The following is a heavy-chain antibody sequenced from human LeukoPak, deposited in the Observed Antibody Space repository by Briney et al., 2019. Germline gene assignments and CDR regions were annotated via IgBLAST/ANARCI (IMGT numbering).Heavy chain of an antibody. CDR1: GFTFSTYS. D-gene: IGHD6-19*01. Sequence: PGGSLRLSCAASGFTFSTYSMNWLRKAPGKGLEWVSYISSSSDTIYYADSVKGRFTISSDNAKNSLYLQMNSLRDQDTAVYYCARDLRSGWYYFDFWGQGTLVTVSS. CDR2: ISSSSDTI. V-gene: IGHV3-48*02. J-gene: IGHJ4*02. CDR3: ARDLRSGWYYFDF.